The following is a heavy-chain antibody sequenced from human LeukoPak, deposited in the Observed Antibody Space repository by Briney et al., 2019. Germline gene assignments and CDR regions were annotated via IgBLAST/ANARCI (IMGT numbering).Heavy chain of an antibody. D-gene: IGHD4-17*01. CDR2: IYSGGST. CDR1: GFTVSTTY. CDR3: ARGTTVTFGAFDI. J-gene: IGHJ3*02. Sequence: PGGSLRLSCAASGFTVSTTYMSWVRQAPGKGLEWVSLIYSGGSTSYADSVQGRFTISRDNSKNTLYLQMNSLRAEDTAVYYCARGTTVTFGAFDIWGQGTMVTVSS. V-gene: IGHV3-53*01.